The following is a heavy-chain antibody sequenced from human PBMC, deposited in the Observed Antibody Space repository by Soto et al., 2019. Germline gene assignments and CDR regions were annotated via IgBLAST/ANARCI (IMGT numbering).Heavy chain of an antibody. CDR1: GVSITGHY. D-gene: IGHD1-26*01. CDR2: VHYSGST. Sequence: QVQLQESGPGLVKPSETLSLTCTVSGVSITGHYWTWLRQPPGKGLEWIGNVHYSGSTHYSPSLKSRVIISVDTSENQSSLKLFSVTTADTAVYYCTRVGSGHPFDYGGQGTLVTVSS. J-gene: IGHJ4*02. CDR3: TRVGSGHPFDY. V-gene: IGHV4-59*11.